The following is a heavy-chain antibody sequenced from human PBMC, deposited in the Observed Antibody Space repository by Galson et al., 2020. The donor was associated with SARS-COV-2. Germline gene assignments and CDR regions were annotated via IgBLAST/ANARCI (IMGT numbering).Heavy chain of an antibody. CDR1: GFIFSDSY. CDR3: AGSHKNFWDSFDY. J-gene: IGHJ4*02. CDR2: NSPPSDYT. V-gene: IGHV3-11*03. Sequence: KIGESLKISCAASGFIFSDSYMTWPRQAPGQELEWVSYNSPPSDYTNYADSVRGRFTISRDTTKNSLFLQMNSLRADDTATYYCAGSHKNFWDSFDYWGQGALVTVSS. D-gene: IGHD1-26*01.